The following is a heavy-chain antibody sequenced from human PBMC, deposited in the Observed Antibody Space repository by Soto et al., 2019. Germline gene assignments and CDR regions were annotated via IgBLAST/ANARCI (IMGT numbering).Heavy chain of an antibody. CDR1: GGSISSYY. V-gene: IGHV4-59*01. J-gene: IGHJ6*03. D-gene: IGHD4-17*01. CDR2: VYYSGST. CDR3: ARLKMTTVTTRAPGNYYYYMDV. Sequence: SETLSLTCTVSGGSISSYYWSWIRQPPGKGLEWIGYVYYSGSTNYNPSLKSRVTISVDTSKNQFSLKLSSVTAADTAVYYCARLKMTTVTTRAPGNYYYYMDVWGKGTTVTVSS.